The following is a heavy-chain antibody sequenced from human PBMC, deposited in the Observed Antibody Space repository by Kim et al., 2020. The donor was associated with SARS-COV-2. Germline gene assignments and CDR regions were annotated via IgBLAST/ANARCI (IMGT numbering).Heavy chain of an antibody. D-gene: IGHD1-7*01. CDR1: EYTVSTNY. CDR2: IYRGGGGTT. Sequence: GGSLRLFCEASEYTVSTNYMAWVRQAPGKGLEWVAVIYRGGGGTTYHRDSVKGRFTISKDNSKNTLYLQMNNLRGEDTAVYYCAGGWNFDNQGLNYWGQG. J-gene: IGHJ4*02. V-gene: IGHV3-66*01. CDR3: AGGWNFDNQGLNY.